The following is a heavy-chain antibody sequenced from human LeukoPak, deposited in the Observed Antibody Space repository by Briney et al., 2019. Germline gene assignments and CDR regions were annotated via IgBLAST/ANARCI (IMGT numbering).Heavy chain of an antibody. CDR3: ARDRRYYVAFDI. CDR2: IYYSGST. V-gene: IGHV4-39*07. J-gene: IGHJ3*02. D-gene: IGHD3-10*02. Sequence: SETLSLTCTVSGGSISSSSYYWGWIRQPPGKGLEWIGSIYYSGSTYYNPSLKSRVTISVDTSKNQFSLKLSSVTAADTAVYYCARDRRYYVAFDIWGQGTMVTVSS. CDR1: GGSISSSSYY.